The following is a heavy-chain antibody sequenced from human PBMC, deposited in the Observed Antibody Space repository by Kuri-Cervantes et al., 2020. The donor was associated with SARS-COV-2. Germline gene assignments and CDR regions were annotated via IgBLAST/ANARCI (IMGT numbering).Heavy chain of an antibody. CDR3: AKDLLSDPYYYDSSGLDY. CDR1: GFTFSSYG. D-gene: IGHD3-22*01. J-gene: IGHJ4*02. Sequence: GESLKISCAASGFTFSSYGMRWVRQAPGKGLEWVAFIRYDGSNKYYADSVKGRFTISRDNSKNTLYLQMNSLRAEDTAVYYCAKDLLSDPYYYDSSGLDYWGQGTRVTVSS. CDR2: IRYDGSNK. V-gene: IGHV3-30*02.